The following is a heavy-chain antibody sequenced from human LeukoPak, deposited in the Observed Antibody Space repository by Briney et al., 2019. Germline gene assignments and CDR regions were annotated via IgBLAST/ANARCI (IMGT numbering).Heavy chain of an antibody. D-gene: IGHD5-24*01. CDR1: GFTFSSYA. CDR2: IREKPHSYST. Sequence: GGSLRLSCAASGFTFSSYAMSWVRQAPGKGLEWVARIREKPHSYSTEYAASVKGRFTISRDDSKNSLYLQMSSLKTEDTAVYYCARGFRYGSNWGFDYWGQGTLVTVSS. V-gene: IGHV3-72*01. CDR3: ARGFRYGSNWGFDY. J-gene: IGHJ4*02.